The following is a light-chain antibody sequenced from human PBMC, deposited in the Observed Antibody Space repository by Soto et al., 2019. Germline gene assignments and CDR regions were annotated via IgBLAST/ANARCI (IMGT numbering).Light chain of an antibody. J-gene: IGKJ1*01. CDR3: QQSYTSPQT. CDR2: GAS. Sequence: DIQMTQSPSSLSAFVGDRVTITCRASQSIDNYSNWYQQKPGKAPKLLIYGASTLQSGVPSRFSGSGSGTDFTLTISSLQPEDFATYYCQQSYTSPQTFGQWTKAEIK. CDR1: QSIDNY. V-gene: IGKV1-39*01.